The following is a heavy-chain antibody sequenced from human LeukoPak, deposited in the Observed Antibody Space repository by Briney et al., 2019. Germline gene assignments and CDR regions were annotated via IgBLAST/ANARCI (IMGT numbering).Heavy chain of an antibody. D-gene: IGHD6-13*01. CDR2: TYYSGST. CDR1: GGSISSGDYY. J-gene: IGHJ4*02. V-gene: IGHV4-30-4*01. Sequence: SETLSLTCTVSGGSISSGDYYWSWIRQPPGKGLEWIGYTYYSGSTYYNPSLKSRVTISVDTSKNLFSLKLSSVTAADTAVYYCASTYSSSWPPLDYWGQGTLVTVSS. CDR3: ASTYSSSWPPLDY.